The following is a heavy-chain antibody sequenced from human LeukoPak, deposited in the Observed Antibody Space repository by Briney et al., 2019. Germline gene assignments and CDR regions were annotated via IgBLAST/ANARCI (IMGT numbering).Heavy chain of an antibody. J-gene: IGHJ6*02. V-gene: IGHV4-59*01. Sequence: PSETLSLTCTVSGGSISSYYWSWIRQPPGKGLEWIGYIYYSGTTNYNPSLKSRVTISVDTSKNQFSLKLSSVTAADTAVYYCARDNRGYQGGSYYYYGMDVWGQGTTVTVSS. CDR3: ARDNRGYQGGSYYYYGMDV. CDR1: GGSISSYY. CDR2: IYYSGTT. D-gene: IGHD3-10*01.